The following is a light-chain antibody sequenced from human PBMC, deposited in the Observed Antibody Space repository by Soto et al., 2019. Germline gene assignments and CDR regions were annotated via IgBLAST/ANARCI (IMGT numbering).Light chain of an antibody. CDR1: SSDVGGYNY. Sequence: QSVLTQPASVSGSPGQSITISCTGTSSDVGGYNYVSWYQQHPGKAPKLMIYDVSNRPSGVSNRFSGPKSGNTASLTISGLQAEDEADYYCSSYTSSSTPSYVFGTGTKVTVL. CDR3: SSYTSSSTPSYV. V-gene: IGLV2-14*01. J-gene: IGLJ1*01. CDR2: DVS.